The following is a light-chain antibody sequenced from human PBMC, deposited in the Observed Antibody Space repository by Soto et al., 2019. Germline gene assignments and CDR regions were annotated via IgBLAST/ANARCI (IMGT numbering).Light chain of an antibody. CDR1: QSISDH. V-gene: IGKV1-39*01. Sequence: DITMTQSPSSLSASVGDTVTITCRASQSISDHLNWYQQKPGKVPKLLIYAASNLQSGVPLRFSGSGSETDFALTISSLQPEDFATYYCQQSYITPYTFGQGTKLEIK. CDR3: QQSYITPYT. J-gene: IGKJ2*01. CDR2: AAS.